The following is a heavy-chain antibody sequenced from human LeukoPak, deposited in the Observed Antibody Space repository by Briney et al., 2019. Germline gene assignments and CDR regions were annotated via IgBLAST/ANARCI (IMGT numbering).Heavy chain of an antibody. CDR3: ARDPYTTRRAFDI. J-gene: IGHJ3*02. CDR1: GGSISSYY. CDR2: IYYSGST. V-gene: IGHV4-59*01. D-gene: IGHD1-14*01. Sequence: PSETLSLTCTVSGGSISSYYWSWIRQPPGKRLEWIGYIYYSGSTNYNPSLKSRVTISVDTSKNQFSLKLTSVTAADTAVYYCARDPYTTRRAFDIWGQGTMVTVSS.